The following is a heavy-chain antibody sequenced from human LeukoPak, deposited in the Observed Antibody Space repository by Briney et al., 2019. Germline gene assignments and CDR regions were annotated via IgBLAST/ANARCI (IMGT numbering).Heavy chain of an antibody. V-gene: IGHV1-18*01. CDR1: GYTFTSYG. CDR2: ISAYNGNT. D-gene: IGHD3-3*01. CDR3: ARGERFLEWFDAFDI. J-gene: IGHJ3*02. Sequence: ASVKVSCKASGYTFTSYGISWVRQAPGQRVERMGWISAYNGNTNYAQKLQGRVTMTTDTSTSTAYMELRSLRSDDTAVYYCARGERFLEWFDAFDIWGQGTMVTVSS.